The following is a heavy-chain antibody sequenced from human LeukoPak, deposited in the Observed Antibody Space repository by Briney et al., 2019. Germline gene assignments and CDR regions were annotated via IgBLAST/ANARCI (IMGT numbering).Heavy chain of an antibody. V-gene: IGHV4-30-4*01. D-gene: IGHD3-3*01. CDR3: ARRIAIFGVVAYFDY. J-gene: IGHJ4*02. Sequence: RSSETLSLTCTVSGGSISSGDYYWSWLRQPPGKGLEWFGYIYYSGSTYYNPPLKSRVTISVDTSKNQFSLKLSSVTAADTAVYYCARRIAIFGVVAYFDYWGQGTLVTVSS. CDR1: GGSISSGDYY. CDR2: IYYSGST.